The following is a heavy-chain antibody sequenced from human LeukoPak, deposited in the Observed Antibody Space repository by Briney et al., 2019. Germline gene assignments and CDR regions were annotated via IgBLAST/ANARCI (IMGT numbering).Heavy chain of an antibody. D-gene: IGHD6-19*01. CDR3: AREWDSGGLVLDY. CDR1: GFTFSSYG. Sequence: GGSLRLSCAASGFTFSSYGMSWVRQAPGKGLEWVSAISGSGGSTYYADSVKGRFTISRDNSKNTLYLQMNSLRAEDTAVYYCAREWDSGGLVLDYWGQGTLVTVSS. J-gene: IGHJ4*02. V-gene: IGHV3-23*01. CDR2: ISGSGGST.